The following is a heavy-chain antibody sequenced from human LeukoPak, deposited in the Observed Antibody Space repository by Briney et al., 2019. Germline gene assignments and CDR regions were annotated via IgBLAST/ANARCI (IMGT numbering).Heavy chain of an antibody. Sequence: GGSLRLSCAASGFTFSSYEMNWVRQAPGKGLECVSYISSSGSIIYADSVKGRFTISRDNAKTSLYPQMNSLRAEDTAVYYCTRDAGNTAFDYWGQGTLVTVSS. CDR3: TRDAGNTAFDY. CDR2: ISSSGSII. CDR1: GFTFSSYE. V-gene: IGHV3-48*03. D-gene: IGHD5-18*01. J-gene: IGHJ4*02.